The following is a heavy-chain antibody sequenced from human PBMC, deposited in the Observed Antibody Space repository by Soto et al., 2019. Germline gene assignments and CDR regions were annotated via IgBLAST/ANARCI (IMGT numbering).Heavy chain of an antibody. CDR3: ARDRGDSSSPPYYYYGMDV. Sequence: QVQLQESGPGLVKPSQTLSLTCTVSGGSISSGGYYWSWIRQHPGKGLEWIGYIYYSGSTYYNPSLKSRVTISVDTSKNQFSLKLSSVTAADTAVYYCARDRGDSSSPPYYYYGMDVWGQGTTVTVSS. CDR1: GGSISSGGYY. D-gene: IGHD6-6*01. J-gene: IGHJ6*02. CDR2: IYYSGST. V-gene: IGHV4-31*03.